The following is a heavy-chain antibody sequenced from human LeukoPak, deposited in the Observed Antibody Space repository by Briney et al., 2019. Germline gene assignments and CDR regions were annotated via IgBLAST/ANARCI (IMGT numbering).Heavy chain of an antibody. CDR1: GFTFSSYW. CDR3: AREKSRYSSSWSSGVWFDP. V-gene: IGHV3-74*01. CDR2: INSDARST. D-gene: IGHD6-13*01. Sequence: PGGSLRLSCAASGFTFSSYWMHWVRQAPGKGLVWVSRINSDARSTSYADSVKGRFTISRDNAKNTLYLQMNSLRAEDTAVYCCAREKSRYSSSWSSGVWFDPWGQGTLVTVSS. J-gene: IGHJ5*02.